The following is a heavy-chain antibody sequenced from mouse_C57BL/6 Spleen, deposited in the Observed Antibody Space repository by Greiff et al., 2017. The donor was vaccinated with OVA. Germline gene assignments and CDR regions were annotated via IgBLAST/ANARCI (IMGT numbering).Heavy chain of an antibody. Sequence: VQLQQSGAELVRPGTSVKVSCKASGYAFTNYLIEWVKQRPGQGLEWIGVINPGSGGTNYNEKLKGKATLTADKSSSTAYMQLSSLTSEDSAVYFCARAGNYLAYWGQGTLVTVSA. D-gene: IGHD2-1*01. CDR3: ARAGNYLAY. V-gene: IGHV1-54*01. CDR1: GYAFTNYL. CDR2: INPGSGGT. J-gene: IGHJ3*01.